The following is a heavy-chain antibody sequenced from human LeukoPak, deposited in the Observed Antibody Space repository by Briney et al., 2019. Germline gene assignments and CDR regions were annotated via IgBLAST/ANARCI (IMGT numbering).Heavy chain of an antibody. Sequence: ASVKVSCKASGYTFTSYGISWVRQAPGQRLEWMGWINAGNGNTKYSQKFQGRVTITRDTSASTAYMELSSLRSEDTAVYYCARDPWSLDYYDSSGYSYYFDYWGQGTLVTVSS. V-gene: IGHV1-3*01. J-gene: IGHJ4*02. CDR3: ARDPWSLDYYDSSGYSYYFDY. CDR2: INAGNGNT. D-gene: IGHD3-22*01. CDR1: GYTFTSYG.